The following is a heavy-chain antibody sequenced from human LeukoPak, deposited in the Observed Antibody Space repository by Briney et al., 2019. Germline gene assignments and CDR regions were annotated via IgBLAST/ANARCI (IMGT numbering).Heavy chain of an antibody. CDR3: ARAGFYHLTGTTHIDY. J-gene: IGHJ4*02. CDR1: GYTFFSYA. D-gene: IGHD1-7*01. CDR2: ISAYNGNA. V-gene: IGHV1-18*01. Sequence: GASVRVSCKASGYTFFSYAITWVRQAPGQGLQWMGWISAYNGNAKSAQNVQGRVSMTTDTSTSTAFMDLRSLTSDDTAVYYCARAGFYHLTGTTHIDYWGQGTLVSVSS.